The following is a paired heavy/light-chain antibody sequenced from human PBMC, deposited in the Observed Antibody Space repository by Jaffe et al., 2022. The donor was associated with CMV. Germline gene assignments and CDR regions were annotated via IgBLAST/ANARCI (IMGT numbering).Light chain of an antibody. Sequence: QSVLTQPPSVSAAPGQKVTISCSGSSSNIGNNYVSWYQQLPGAAPKLLIYDNTKRPSGIPDRFSGSKSGTSATLGITGLQTGDEADYYCETWDSGLSAGRVFGGGTKLTVL. V-gene: IGLV1-51*01. CDR2: DNT. CDR1: SSNIGNNY. CDR3: ETWDSGLSAGRV. J-gene: IGLJ3*02.
Heavy chain of an antibody. Sequence: QVQLQESGPGLVKPSGTLSLICGVSAGTISSNWWSWVRQSPGKGLEWIGEIYYSGTTKYNPSLKSRVTISIDESKNQFSLRLSSVTAADTAIYYCARSAHVLVGTAIMSWLDPWGQGIRVTVSS. V-gene: IGHV4-4*02. D-gene: IGHD2-21*02. CDR2: IYYSGTT. CDR1: AGTISSNW. J-gene: IGHJ5*02. CDR3: ARSAHVLVGTAIMSWLDP.